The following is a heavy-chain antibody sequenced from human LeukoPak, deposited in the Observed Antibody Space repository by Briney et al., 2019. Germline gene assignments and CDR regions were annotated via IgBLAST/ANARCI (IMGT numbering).Heavy chain of an antibody. CDR3: ASPRSGYYFNNLDY. J-gene: IGHJ4*02. Sequence: GGSLRLSCAASGFTFSSYWMHWVRHAPGKGLVWVSRINSDGSSTSYADSVKGRFTISRDNAKNTLYLQMNSLRAEDTAVYYCASPRSGYYFNNLDYWGQGTLVTVSS. CDR2: INSDGSST. V-gene: IGHV3-74*01. D-gene: IGHD3-22*01. CDR1: GFTFSSYW.